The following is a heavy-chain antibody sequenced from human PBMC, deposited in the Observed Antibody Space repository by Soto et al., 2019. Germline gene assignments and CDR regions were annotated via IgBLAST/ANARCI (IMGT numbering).Heavy chain of an antibody. Sequence: SETLSLTCTVSGGSISSYYVSWIRQSAGKGLEWIGRIDTSGTTNYNPSLKSRVTMSVDASKNHFSLNLSSVTAADTAVYYCARGGTYYDSSGYYVWGQGTLVTVSS. D-gene: IGHD3-22*01. CDR3: ARGGTYYDSSGYYV. V-gene: IGHV4-4*07. CDR1: GGSISSYY. J-gene: IGHJ4*02. CDR2: IDTSGTT.